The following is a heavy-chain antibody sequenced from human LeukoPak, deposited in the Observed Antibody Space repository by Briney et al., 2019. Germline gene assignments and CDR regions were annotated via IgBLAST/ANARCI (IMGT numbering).Heavy chain of an antibody. D-gene: IGHD3-3*01. Sequence: ASVKVSCKASGYTFTGYYMHWVRQAPGQGLEWMGWINPNSGGTNYAQKFQGRVTMTRDTSISTAYMELSRLRSDDTAVYYCARDPGPNDFWSGYGDNYWGQGTLVTVSS. CDR3: ARDPGPNDFWSGYGDNY. J-gene: IGHJ4*02. CDR2: INPNSGGT. V-gene: IGHV1-2*02. CDR1: GYTFTGYY.